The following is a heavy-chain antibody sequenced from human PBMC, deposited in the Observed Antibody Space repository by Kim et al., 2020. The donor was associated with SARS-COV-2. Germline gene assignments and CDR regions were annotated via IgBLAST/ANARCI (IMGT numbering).Heavy chain of an antibody. V-gene: IGHV1-3*01. CDR1: GYTFTSYA. D-gene: IGHD1-26*01. J-gene: IGHJ4*02. CDR2: INAGNGNT. Sequence: ASVKVSCKASGYTFTSYAMHWVRQAPGQRLEWMGWINAGNGNTKYSQKFQGRVTITRDTSASTAYMELSSLRSEDTAVYYCARVVGATRRNYFDYWGQGTLVTVSS. CDR3: ARVVGATRRNYFDY.